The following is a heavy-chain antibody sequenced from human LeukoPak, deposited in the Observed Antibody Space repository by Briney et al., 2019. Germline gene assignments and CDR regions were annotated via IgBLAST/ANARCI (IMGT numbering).Heavy chain of an antibody. V-gene: IGHV3-74*01. Sequence: GGSLRLSCAASGFTFSSYWMHWVRHAPGKGLVWVSRINNDGSSTSYADSVKGRFTISRDNAKNTLYLQMNSLRAEDTAVYYCARPTKEGSSWYWWFDPWGQGTLVTVSS. CDR1: GFTFSSYW. CDR3: ARPTKEGSSWYWWFDP. J-gene: IGHJ5*02. CDR2: INNDGSST. D-gene: IGHD6-13*01.